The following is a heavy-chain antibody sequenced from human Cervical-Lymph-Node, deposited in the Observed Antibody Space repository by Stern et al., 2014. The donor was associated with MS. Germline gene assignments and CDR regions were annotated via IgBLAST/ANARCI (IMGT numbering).Heavy chain of an antibody. Sequence: VQLVESGGGLVKPGGSLRLSCAASGFTFSSYSMNWVRQAPGKGLEWVSSISSSSSYIYYADSLKGRFTISRDNAKNSLYLQMNSLRAEDTAVYYCARDSMIDTSMVRYYYGMDVWGQGTTVTVSS. V-gene: IGHV3-21*01. CDR1: GFTFSSYS. J-gene: IGHJ6*02. CDR3: ARDSMIDTSMVRYYYGMDV. CDR2: ISSSSSYI. D-gene: IGHD5-18*01.